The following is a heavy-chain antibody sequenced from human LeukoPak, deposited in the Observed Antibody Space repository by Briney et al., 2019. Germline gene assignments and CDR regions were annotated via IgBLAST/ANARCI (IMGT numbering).Heavy chain of an antibody. Sequence: PGGSLRLSCAASGVTFSSYSMKWVRQAPGKGLEWVSSISSSSSYIYYADSVKGRFTISRDNAKSSLYLQMNSLRAEDTAVYYCARDNYGEGYCSGGSCSSFDYWGQGTLVTVSS. D-gene: IGHD2-15*01. CDR1: GVTFSSYS. J-gene: IGHJ4*02. CDR2: ISSSSSYI. V-gene: IGHV3-21*01. CDR3: ARDNYGEGYCSGGSCSSFDY.